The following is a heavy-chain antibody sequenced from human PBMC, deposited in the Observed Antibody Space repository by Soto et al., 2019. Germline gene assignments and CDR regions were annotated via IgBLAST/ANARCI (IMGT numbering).Heavy chain of an antibody. Sequence: SETLSLICTVSGGSISSYYWSWIRQPPGKGLEWIGYIYYSGSTNYNPSLKSRVTISVDTSKNQFSLKLSSVTAADTAVYYCARRGETMVRGVPRYYYYYYMDVWGKGTTVTVSS. D-gene: IGHD3-10*01. CDR2: IYYSGST. V-gene: IGHV4-59*08. CDR3: ARRGETMVRGVPRYYYYYYMDV. CDR1: GGSISSYY. J-gene: IGHJ6*03.